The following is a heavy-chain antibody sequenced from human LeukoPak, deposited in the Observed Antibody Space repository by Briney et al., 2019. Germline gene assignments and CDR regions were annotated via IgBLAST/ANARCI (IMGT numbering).Heavy chain of an antibody. CDR2: IYPGASDT. V-gene: IGHV5-51*01. D-gene: IGHD6-13*01. Sequence: GESLKISCQSSGYTFTNYWIGWVRQMPGKGLEWMGIIYPGASDTRYSPSFQGQVTISADKSIGTAFLQWSSLKASDTAMYYCARLVDSSSWPDIWGQGTLVTVSS. CDR1: GYTFTNYW. CDR3: ARLVDSSSWPDI. J-gene: IGHJ4*02.